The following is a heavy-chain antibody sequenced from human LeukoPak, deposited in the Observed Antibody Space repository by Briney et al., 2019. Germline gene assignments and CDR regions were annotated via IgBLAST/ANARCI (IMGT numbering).Heavy chain of an antibody. V-gene: IGHV4-30-4*01. CDR3: ARDVGRKSGVDY. CDR2: IYYSGST. D-gene: IGHD1-26*01. J-gene: IGHJ4*02. CDR1: GGSISSGDYY. Sequence: PPETLSLTCTVSGGSISSGDYYWSWIRQPPGKGLEWIGYIYYSGSTYYNPSLKSRVTISVDTSKNQFSLKLSSVTAADTAVYYCARDVGRKSGVDYWGQGTLVTVSS.